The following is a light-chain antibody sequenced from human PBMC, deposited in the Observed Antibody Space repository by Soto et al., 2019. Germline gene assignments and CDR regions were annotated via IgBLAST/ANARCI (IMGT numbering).Light chain of an antibody. J-gene: IGKJ5*01. CDR1: QSVSSN. Sequence: EKVMTQSPATLSGSPGETFTLSCRASQSVSSNLAWYQQKPGQAPRLLIYGASSRATGIPVRFSGSGSGTEFTLTISSLQSEDFAVYYCQQYNNWPFITFGQGTRLEIK. V-gene: IGKV3-15*01. CDR3: QQYNNWPFIT. CDR2: GAS.